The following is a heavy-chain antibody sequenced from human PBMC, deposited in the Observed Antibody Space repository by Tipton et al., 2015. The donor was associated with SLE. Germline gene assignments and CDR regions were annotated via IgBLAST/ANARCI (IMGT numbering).Heavy chain of an antibody. CDR3: ARAPGGSSSGGDAFDI. CDR1: GGSFSGYY. Sequence: TLSLTCAVYGGSFSGYYWSWIRQPPGKGLEWIGEINHSGSTNYNPSLKSRVTISVDTSKNQLSLKLSSVTAADTAVYYCARAPGGSSSGGDAFDIWGQGTMVTVSS. J-gene: IGHJ3*02. V-gene: IGHV4-34*01. D-gene: IGHD6-13*01. CDR2: INHSGST.